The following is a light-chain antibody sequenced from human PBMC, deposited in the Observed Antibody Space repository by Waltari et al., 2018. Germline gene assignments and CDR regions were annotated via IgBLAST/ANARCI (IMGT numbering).Light chain of an antibody. CDR1: YSNVGNNV. CDR2: RND. Sequence: QSVLTQSPSASGTPGQRVTISCSGTYSNVGNNVVNWYQQLPGTVPKLLIYRNDQRPSGVPDRFSGAKSGTSASLAISGLRSEDEADYFCASWDDSPNGRWVFGGGTKVTVL. CDR3: ASWDDSPNGRWV. V-gene: IGLV1-44*01. J-gene: IGLJ3*02.